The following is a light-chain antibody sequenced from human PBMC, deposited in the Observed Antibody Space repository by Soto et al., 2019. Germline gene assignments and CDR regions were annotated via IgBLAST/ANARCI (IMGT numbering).Light chain of an antibody. CDR2: AAS. Sequence: DIQMTQSPSSLSASVGDRVTITCRASQGITIYLAWYQQKPGKVPKLLIYAASTLQSGVPSRFSGSGSGTDLTLTTISLQPDDGATYCYQRYTTAQRNFGGGNKVHLK. V-gene: IGKV1-27*01. CDR3: QRYTTAQRN. J-gene: IGKJ4*01. CDR1: QGITIY.